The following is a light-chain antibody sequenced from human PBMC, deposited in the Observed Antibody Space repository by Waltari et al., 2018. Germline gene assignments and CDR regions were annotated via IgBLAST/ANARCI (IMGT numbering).Light chain of an antibody. V-gene: IGKV3-20*01. CDR1: QSVGSSF. J-gene: IGKJ1*01. Sequence: EFVLTQSPGTLSLSPGETATLSCRASQSVGSSFLSWYQQKPGQAPKRLIYGASNRAAGIPDRFSGSGSGTDFTLTISRLEPEDFAVYYCQQYGSSAPWTFGQGTKVEIK. CDR3: QQYGSSAPWT. CDR2: GAS.